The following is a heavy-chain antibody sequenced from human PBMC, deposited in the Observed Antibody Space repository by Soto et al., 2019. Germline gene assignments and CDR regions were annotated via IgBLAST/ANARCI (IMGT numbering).Heavy chain of an antibody. CDR2: IIPMFDTP. CDR3: ARGIKYGDYSRWFDP. CDR1: GGTFSSDS. J-gene: IGHJ5*02. D-gene: IGHD4-17*01. Sequence: SVKVSCKASGGTFSSDSFSWVRQAPGQGLEWMGGIIPMFDTPIYAQKFQDRVTITADESTSTAYMQLSSLRSGDTAVYYCARGIKYGDYSRWFDPWGPGTLVTVSS. V-gene: IGHV1-69*13.